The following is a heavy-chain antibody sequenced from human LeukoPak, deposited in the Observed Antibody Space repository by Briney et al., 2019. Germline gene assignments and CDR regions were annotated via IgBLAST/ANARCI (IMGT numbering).Heavy chain of an antibody. CDR2: MNPNGGNT. J-gene: IGHJ4*02. Sequence: ASVKVSCKASKDTFTIYDVNWVRQATRLGLEWMGWMNPNGGNTGYAQKFQGRVTMTMNSSISTAYMELTSLTSEDTAVYYCARSTMGARRRYDYWGQGTLVTVSS. CDR1: KDTFTIYD. V-gene: IGHV1-8*01. CDR3: ARSTMGARRRYDY. D-gene: IGHD1-26*01.